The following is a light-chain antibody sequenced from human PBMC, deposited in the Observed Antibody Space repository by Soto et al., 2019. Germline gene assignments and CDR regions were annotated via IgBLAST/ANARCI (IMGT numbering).Light chain of an antibody. Sequence: DIQLTQSPSFLSASVGDRVTITCRASQGISNYLAWYQQEPGKAPKVVIYDASTLQSGVPSRFSGSGSGTEFTLTISSLQPEDSSTYYCQQLYSYPITFGQGTRLEIK. CDR3: QQLYSYPIT. V-gene: IGKV1-9*01. J-gene: IGKJ5*01. CDR2: DAS. CDR1: QGISNY.